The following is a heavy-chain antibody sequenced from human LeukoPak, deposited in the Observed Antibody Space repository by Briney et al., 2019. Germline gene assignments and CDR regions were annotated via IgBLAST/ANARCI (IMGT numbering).Heavy chain of an antibody. CDR1: GGSISSYY. D-gene: IGHD2-15*01. Sequence: PSETLSLTCTVSGGSISSYYWSWIRQPPGKGLEWIGYIYYSGSTNYNPSLKSRVTISVDTSKNQFSLKLSSVTAADTAVYYCARAKAVAFDYWGQGTLVTVSS. J-gene: IGHJ4*02. CDR2: IYYSGST. CDR3: ARAKAVAFDY. V-gene: IGHV4-59*01.